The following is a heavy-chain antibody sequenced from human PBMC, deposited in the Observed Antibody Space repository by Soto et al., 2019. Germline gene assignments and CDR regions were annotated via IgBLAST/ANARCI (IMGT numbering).Heavy chain of an antibody. CDR2: ISGSGGST. CDR1: GFTFSSYA. J-gene: IGHJ3*02. CDR3: AKDLSRVVAATSAFDI. D-gene: IGHD2-15*01. Sequence: EVQLLESGGGLVQPGGSLRLSCAASGFTFSSYAMSWVRQAPGKGLEWVSAISGSGGSTYYADSVKGRFTISRDNSKNTRYLQMNSRRAEDTAVYYCAKDLSRVVAATSAFDIWGRGTMVTVSS. V-gene: IGHV3-23*01.